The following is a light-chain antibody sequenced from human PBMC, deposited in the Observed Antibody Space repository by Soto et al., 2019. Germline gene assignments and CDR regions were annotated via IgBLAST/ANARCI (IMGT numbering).Light chain of an antibody. CDR2: GAS. CDR3: QQAHNWPIT. Sequence: EVVLTQSPVTLSVSPGERAIVSCRASQSVSINLAWYHQKPGQAPRLLIYGASTRATDIPARFSGSGSETEFTLTISSLHSDDFAVYYCQQAHNWPITFGQGTRLEIK. CDR1: QSVSIN. V-gene: IGKV3-15*01. J-gene: IGKJ5*01.